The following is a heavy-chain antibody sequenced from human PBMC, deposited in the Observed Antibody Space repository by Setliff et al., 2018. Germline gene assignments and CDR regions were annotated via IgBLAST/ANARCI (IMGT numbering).Heavy chain of an antibody. V-gene: IGHV4-4*08. Sequence: PSETLSLTCTVSGGSISSYYWSWIRQPPGKGLEWIGYVYTSGSTNYNPSPKSRVTISVDTSKNQLSLRLTSVTAADTAVYYCARDPGNGHYMDVWGKGATVTVS. CDR3: ARDPGNGHYMDV. CDR1: GGSISSYY. CDR2: VYTSGST. J-gene: IGHJ6*03.